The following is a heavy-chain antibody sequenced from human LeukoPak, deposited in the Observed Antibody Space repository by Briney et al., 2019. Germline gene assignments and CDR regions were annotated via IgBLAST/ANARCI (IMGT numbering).Heavy chain of an antibody. Sequence: SETLSLTCAVYGGSFSGYYWSWIRQPPGKGLEWVGEINHSGSANYNPSLKSRVTISGDTSKNQFSLKLSSVTAADTAVYFCARVGYSYVINDWSRTGLGAYPTKYYYHMDVWGKGTTVTVSS. CDR3: ARVGYSYVINDWSRTGLGAYPTKYYYHMDV. V-gene: IGHV4-34*01. D-gene: IGHD5-18*01. J-gene: IGHJ6*03. CDR2: INHSGSA. CDR1: GGSFSGYY.